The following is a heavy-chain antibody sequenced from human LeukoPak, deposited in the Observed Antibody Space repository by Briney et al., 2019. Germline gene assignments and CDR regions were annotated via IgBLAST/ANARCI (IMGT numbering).Heavy chain of an antibody. CDR2: ISSSGSTI. CDR1: GFTFSSYE. J-gene: IGHJ6*02. V-gene: IGHV3-48*03. D-gene: IGHD3-3*01. Sequence: GGSLRLSCAASGFTFSSYEMNWVRQAPGKGLEWASYISSSGSTIHYADSVKGRFTISRDNAKNSLYLQMNSLRAEDTAVYYCARCHVTKYYYGMDVWGQGTTVTVSS. CDR3: ARCHVTKYYYGMDV.